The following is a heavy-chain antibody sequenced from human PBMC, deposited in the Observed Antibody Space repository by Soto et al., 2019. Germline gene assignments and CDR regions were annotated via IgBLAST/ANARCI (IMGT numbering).Heavy chain of an antibody. V-gene: IGHV1-69*02. D-gene: IGHD3-22*01. J-gene: IGHJ3*01. CDR3: ARYSSGYLEAFEF. CDR2: IIPILGIA. Sequence: QVQLVQSGAEVKKPGSSVKVSCKASGGTFSSYTISWVRQAPGQGLEWMGRIIPILGIANYAQKFQGRVTITADKSTSTAYMELSSLRSEDTAVYYCARYSSGYLEAFEFWGHGTMVTVSS. CDR1: GGTFSSYT.